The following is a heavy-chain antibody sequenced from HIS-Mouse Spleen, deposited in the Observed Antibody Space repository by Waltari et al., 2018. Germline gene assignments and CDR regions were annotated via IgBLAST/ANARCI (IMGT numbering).Heavy chain of an antibody. J-gene: IGHJ4*02. CDR2: ISWNSGSI. Sequence: EVQLVESGGGLVQPGRSLRLSCAASGFTLVDSALHWVRQAPGKGLEWVSGISWNSGSIGYADSVKGRFTISRDNAKNSLYLQMNSLRAEDTALYYCAKDLRPAYSSSPYFDYWGQGTLVTVSS. D-gene: IGHD6-6*01. CDR1: GFTLVDSA. CDR3: AKDLRPAYSSSPYFDY. V-gene: IGHV3-9*01.